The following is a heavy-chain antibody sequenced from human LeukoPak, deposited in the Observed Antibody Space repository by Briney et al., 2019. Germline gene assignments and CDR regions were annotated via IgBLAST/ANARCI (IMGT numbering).Heavy chain of an antibody. Sequence: SETLSLTCAVYGGSLSDYYWSWVRQPPGKGLEWIGYIWYSGFTYYNPSLKSRVTISVDTSKDQFFLKLSSVTAADTAMYYCARVRDWFDPWGQGTLVTVSS. D-gene: IGHD4/OR15-4a*01. CDR1: GGSLSDYY. V-gene: IGHV4-34*01. CDR3: ARVRDWFDP. CDR2: IWYSGFT. J-gene: IGHJ5*02.